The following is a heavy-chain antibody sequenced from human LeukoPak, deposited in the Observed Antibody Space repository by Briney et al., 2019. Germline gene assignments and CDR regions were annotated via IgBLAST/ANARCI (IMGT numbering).Heavy chain of an antibody. Sequence: SETLSLTCTVSGGSISSGGYYWSWVRQHPGKGLEWIGYIYYSGSTYYNPSLKSRVTISVDTSKNQFSLKLSSVTAADTAVYYCARVAHDYYDSSGYYSYIDYWGQGTLVTVSS. CDR1: GGSISSGGYY. CDR2: IYYSGST. D-gene: IGHD3-22*01. J-gene: IGHJ4*02. CDR3: ARVAHDYYDSSGYYSYIDY. V-gene: IGHV4-31*03.